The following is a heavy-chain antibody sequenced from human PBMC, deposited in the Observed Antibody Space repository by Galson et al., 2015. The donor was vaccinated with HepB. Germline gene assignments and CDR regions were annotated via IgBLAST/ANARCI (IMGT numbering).Heavy chain of an antibody. CDR2: INPNSGGT. J-gene: IGHJ4*02. V-gene: IGHV1-2*02. Sequence: SVKVSCKASGYTFTGYYMHWVRRAPGQGLEWMGWINPNSGGTNYAQKFQGRVTITRDTSISTAYMELSRLRSDDTAVYYCARHFASGSYVDYWGQGTLVTVSS. CDR3: ARHFASGSYVDY. CDR1: GYTFTGYY. D-gene: IGHD1-26*01.